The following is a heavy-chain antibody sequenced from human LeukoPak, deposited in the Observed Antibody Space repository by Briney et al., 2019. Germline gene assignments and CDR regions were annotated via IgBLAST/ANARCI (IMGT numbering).Heavy chain of an antibody. CDR1: GGSVTSGGFY. V-gene: IGHV4-39*01. CDR2: IYYTGST. J-gene: IGHJ5*01. Sequence: SETLSLTCSVAGGSVTSGGFYWGWLRQPPGKGPEWIATIYYTGSTYYNPSLQSRVTISIDTSKNQFSLRLTSVTATDTAVYHCARHSGSGSLSRPFDSWGQGTLVTVSS. D-gene: IGHD3-10*01. CDR3: ARHSGSGSLSRPFDS.